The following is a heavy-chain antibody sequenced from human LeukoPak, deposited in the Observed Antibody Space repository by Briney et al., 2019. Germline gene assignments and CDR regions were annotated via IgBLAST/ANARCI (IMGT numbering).Heavy chain of an antibody. CDR1: GFTFSSYS. CDR3: ARDSGYTALYWFDP. CDR2: ISSSSSYI. Sequence: PGGSLRLSCAASGFTFSSYSMNWVRQAPGKGPEWVSSISSSSSYIYYADSVKGRLTISRDNAKNSLYLQMNSLRAEDTAVYYCARDSGYTALYWFDPWGQGTLVTVSS. V-gene: IGHV3-21*01. J-gene: IGHJ5*02. D-gene: IGHD5-18*01.